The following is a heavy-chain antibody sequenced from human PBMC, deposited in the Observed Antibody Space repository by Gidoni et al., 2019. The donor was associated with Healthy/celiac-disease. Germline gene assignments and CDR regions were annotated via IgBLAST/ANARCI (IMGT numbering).Heavy chain of an antibody. V-gene: IGHV3-23*01. D-gene: IGHD4-17*01. CDR3: AKDRSATVTTYYFDY. CDR1: GFTFSSYA. Sequence: EVQLLESGVGLVQPGGSLRLSCAASGFTFSSYAMSWVRQAPGKGLEWVSAISGSGGSTYYADSGKGRFTNSKDNAKNTLYLQMNSLRAEDKAVYYCAKDRSATVTTYYFDYWGQGTLVTVSS. CDR2: ISGSGGST. J-gene: IGHJ4*02.